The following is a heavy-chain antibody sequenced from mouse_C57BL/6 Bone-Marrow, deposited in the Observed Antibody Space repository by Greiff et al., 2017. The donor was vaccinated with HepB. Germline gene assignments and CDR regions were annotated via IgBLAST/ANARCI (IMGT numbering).Heavy chain of an antibody. CDR3: ARRGFITTVVDWYFDV. V-gene: IGHV1-81*01. CDR1: GYTFTSYG. J-gene: IGHJ1*03. D-gene: IGHD1-1*01. CDR2: IYPRSGNT. Sequence: QVQLKQSGAELARPGASVKLSCKASGYTFTSYGISWVKQRTGQGLEWIGEIYPRSGNTYYNEKFKGKATLTADKSSSTAYMELRSLTSEDSAVYFCARRGFITTVVDWYFDVWGTGTTVTVSS.